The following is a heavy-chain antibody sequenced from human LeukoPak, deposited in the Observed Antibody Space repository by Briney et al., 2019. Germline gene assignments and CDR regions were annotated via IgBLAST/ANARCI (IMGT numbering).Heavy chain of an antibody. D-gene: IGHD3-22*01. V-gene: IGHV4-34*01. Sequence: SETLSLTCAVYGGSFSGYYWSWIRKPPGKGLEWIGEINHSGSTNYNPSLKSRVTISVDTSKNQFSLKLSSVTAADTAVYYCARVTGYMIEDYFDYWGQGTLVTVSS. CDR1: GGSFSGYY. CDR3: ARVTGYMIEDYFDY. J-gene: IGHJ4*02. CDR2: INHSGST.